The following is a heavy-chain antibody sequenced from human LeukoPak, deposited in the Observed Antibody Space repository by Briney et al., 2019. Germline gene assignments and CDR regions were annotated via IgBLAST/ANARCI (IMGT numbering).Heavy chain of an antibody. Sequence: ASVKVSCKASGYTFTNYDINWVRQATGQGLEWLGWMNPNSGNTGYAQKFQGRVTITRDTSISTAYKELSSLRSEDTAVYYCARDYGGNSGWFDPWGQGTLVTVSS. CDR3: ARDYGGNSGWFDP. CDR1: GYTFTNYD. CDR2: MNPNSGNT. J-gene: IGHJ5*02. D-gene: IGHD4-23*01. V-gene: IGHV1-8*03.